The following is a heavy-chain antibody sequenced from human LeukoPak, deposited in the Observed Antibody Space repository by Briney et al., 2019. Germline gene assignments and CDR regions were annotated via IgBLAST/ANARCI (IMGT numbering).Heavy chain of an antibody. J-gene: IGHJ4*02. CDR3: ARSVGYYDSSGYYPN. D-gene: IGHD3-22*01. V-gene: IGHV4-30-4*08. CDR2: IYYSGST. Sequence: SETLSLTCSVSGDSITSRDYYWSWIRQPPGKGLEWIGYIYYSGSTSYNPSLKSRVTISVDTSKNQFSLRLSSVTAADTAVYYCARSVGYYDSSGYYPNWGQGTLVTVSS. CDR1: GDSITSRDYY.